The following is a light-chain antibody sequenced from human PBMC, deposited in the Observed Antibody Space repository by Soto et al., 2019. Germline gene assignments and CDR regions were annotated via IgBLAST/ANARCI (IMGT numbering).Light chain of an antibody. CDR3: QQYDSLWT. Sequence: DIQMTQSPSTLSASVGDRVTISCRASQPINNWLAWYQQKPGEAPRLLIYDASNVETGVTSRFSGRGSETEFTLTISGLRTDDFATYDCQQYDSLWTCGQGTTVAVK. CDR2: DAS. J-gene: IGKJ1*01. CDR1: QPINNW. V-gene: IGKV1-5*01.